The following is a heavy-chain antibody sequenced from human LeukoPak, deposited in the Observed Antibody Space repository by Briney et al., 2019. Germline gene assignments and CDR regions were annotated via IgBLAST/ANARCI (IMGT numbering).Heavy chain of an antibody. Sequence: SETLSLTCTVSGGSVSEDNFYWGWIRQPPGKGLEWIGYSHYGGYPNYNPSLKSRVRISVDTSKNQFSLNLSSVTAADTAVYYCARYASLGYFYAMDVWGKGTTVTVSS. CDR1: GGSVSEDNFY. V-gene: IGHV4-61*01. D-gene: IGHD3-16*01. CDR3: ARYASLGYFYAMDV. J-gene: IGHJ6*04. CDR2: SHYGGYP.